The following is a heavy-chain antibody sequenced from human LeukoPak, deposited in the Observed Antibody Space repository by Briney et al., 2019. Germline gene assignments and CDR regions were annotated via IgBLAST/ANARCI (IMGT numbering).Heavy chain of an antibody. V-gene: IGHV4-31*03. D-gene: IGHD3-10*01. J-gene: IGHJ6*02. Sequence: SQTLSLTCTVSGGSISSGVYYWNWIRQHPGKGLEWIGYIYYSGSAYYNLSLKSRVTISVDTSKNQFSLKLSSVTAADTAVYYCARSITMVRGVIISHYGMDVWGQGTTVTVSS. CDR1: GGSISSGVYY. CDR3: ARSITMVRGVIISHYGMDV. CDR2: IYYSGSA.